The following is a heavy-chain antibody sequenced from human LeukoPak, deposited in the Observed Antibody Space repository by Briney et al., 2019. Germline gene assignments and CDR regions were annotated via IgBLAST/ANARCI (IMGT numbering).Heavy chain of an antibody. CDR1: GYSISNDYY. J-gene: IGHJ1*01. D-gene: IGHD4-17*01. CDR3: AGISTGSCFRH. V-gene: IGHV4-38-2*02. Sequence: PSETLSLTCSVSGYSISNDYYWGGIRQSPEKGLEWLGSISHSGSTYYNPSLRSRVTISRDMPKNQFSLDLNSVTAADTAVYYCAGISTGSCFRHWGQGTLVTVSS. CDR2: ISHSGST.